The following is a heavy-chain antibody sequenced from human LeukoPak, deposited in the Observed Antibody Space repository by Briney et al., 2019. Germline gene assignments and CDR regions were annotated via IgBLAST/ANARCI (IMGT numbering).Heavy chain of an antibody. J-gene: IGHJ4*02. Sequence: GGSLRLSCTASGFTFSDYYMSWIRQAPGKGLEWASYISPSGSNINYADSVKGRFTISRDNAKNSLYLQMNSLRAEDTAVYYCARIYDSTGYPFDQWGQGTPVTVSS. CDR1: GFTFSDYY. V-gene: IGHV3-11*01. CDR3: ARIYDSTGYPFDQ. CDR2: ISPSGSNI. D-gene: IGHD3-22*01.